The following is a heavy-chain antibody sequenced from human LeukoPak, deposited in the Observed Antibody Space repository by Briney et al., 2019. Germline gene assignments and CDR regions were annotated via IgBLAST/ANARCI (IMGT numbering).Heavy chain of an antibody. J-gene: IGHJ4*02. CDR1: GFTFSSYA. D-gene: IGHD5-12*01. CDR3: AIEGAYCGYVSPFDY. CDR2: ISYDGSNK. V-gene: IGHV3-30*04. Sequence: GRSLRLSCAASGFTFSSYAMHWVRQAPGKGLEWVAVISYDGSNKYYADSVKGRFTISRDNSKNTLYLQMNSLRAEDTAVYYCAIEGAYCGYVSPFDYWGQGTLVTVSS.